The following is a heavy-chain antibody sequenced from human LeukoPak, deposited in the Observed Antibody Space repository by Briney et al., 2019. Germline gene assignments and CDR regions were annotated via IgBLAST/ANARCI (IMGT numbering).Heavy chain of an antibody. V-gene: IGHV1-46*01. CDR1: GDTFTTSH. CDR3: VRNLMQFTGLAY. J-gene: IGHJ4*02. D-gene: IGHD2-8*02. Sequence: GASVKVSCKASGDTFTTSHMHWVQQAPGQGLEWMGKINPSGGSTTYAQQFQGRVSMTRDLSMSTVYMELSSLRSEDTAVYYCVRNLMQFTGLAYWGQGTLVTVSS. CDR2: INPSGGST.